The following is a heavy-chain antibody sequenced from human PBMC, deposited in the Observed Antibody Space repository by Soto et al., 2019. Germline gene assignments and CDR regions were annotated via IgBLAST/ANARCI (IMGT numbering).Heavy chain of an antibody. Sequence: QITLKESGPTLVKPTQTLTLTCTFSGFSLSTSGMGVGWIRQPPGKALEWLALIYWDDDKRYSPSLKSRLTIPKDTSENQVVLTMTNMDPVDTATYYCARDDYGDYVDYFDYWGQGTLVTVSS. CDR3: ARDDYGDYVDYFDY. V-gene: IGHV2-5*02. D-gene: IGHD4-17*01. J-gene: IGHJ4*02. CDR1: GFSLSTSGMG. CDR2: IYWDDDK.